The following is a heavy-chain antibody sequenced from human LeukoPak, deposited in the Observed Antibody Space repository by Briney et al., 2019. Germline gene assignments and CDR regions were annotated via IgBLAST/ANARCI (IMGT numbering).Heavy chain of an antibody. J-gene: IGHJ4*02. V-gene: IGHV3-21*01. Sequence: PGGSLRLSCAASGFTFSSYSMNWVRQAPGKGPEWVSSISSSSSYIYYADSVKGRFTISRDNPNNTLYLQMDSLKPEDTAVYYCAKPEGVYDFWTGYYTGPFDYWGQGTLVTVSS. D-gene: IGHD3-3*01. CDR2: ISSSSSYI. CDR1: GFTFSSYS. CDR3: AKPEGVYDFWTGYYTGPFDY.